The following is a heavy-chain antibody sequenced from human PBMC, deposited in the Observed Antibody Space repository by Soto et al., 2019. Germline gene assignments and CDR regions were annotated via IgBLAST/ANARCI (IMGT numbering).Heavy chain of an antibody. CDR1: EFTFSNYW. V-gene: IGHV3-74*01. CDR2: INGDGSNT. CDR3: AKDSFINLRGYDSY. D-gene: IGHD5-12*01. J-gene: IGHJ4*02. Sequence: PGGSLRLSCAASEFTFSNYWLHWVRQTPGKGLMWVSRINGDGSNTFYADSVKGRFTISRDNAKNTLYLQMNSLRAEDTAIYYCAKDSFINLRGYDSYWGQGTLVTVSS.